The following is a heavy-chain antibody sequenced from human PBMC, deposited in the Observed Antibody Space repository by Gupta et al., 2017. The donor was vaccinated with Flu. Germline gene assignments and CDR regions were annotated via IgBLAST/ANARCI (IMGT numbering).Heavy chain of an antibody. Sequence: QVQLVQSGAEVKKPGASVKVSCKASGYTFTGYYIHWVRQAPGQRLEWMGRINPHAGGTNYKQEFQGRVTMTTDTSISTAYMELSRLRSDDTAIYYCAREKFCSTASCYRWFDPWGQGTLVTVSS. CDR3: AREKFCSTASCYRWFDP. D-gene: IGHD2-2*02. V-gene: IGHV1-2*06. CDR1: GYTFTGYY. J-gene: IGHJ5*02. CDR2: INPHAGGT.